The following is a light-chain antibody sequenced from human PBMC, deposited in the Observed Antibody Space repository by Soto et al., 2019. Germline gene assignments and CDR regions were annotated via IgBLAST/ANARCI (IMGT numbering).Light chain of an antibody. V-gene: IGLV2-8*01. CDR2: EVN. Sequence: QSVLTQPPSASGSPGQSVTISCTRTSSDAGGYNYVSWYQHHPGKAPKLVIYEVNKRPSGVPDRFSGSKSGNTASLTVSGIQAEDEADYYCSSDAGSNNVVFGGGTKLTVL. CDR1: SSDAGGYNY. CDR3: SSDAGSNNVV. J-gene: IGLJ2*01.